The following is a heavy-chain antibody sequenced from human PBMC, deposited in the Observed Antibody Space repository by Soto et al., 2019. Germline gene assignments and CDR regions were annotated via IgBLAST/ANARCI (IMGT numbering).Heavy chain of an antibody. CDR1: GFTFSSYA. CDR3: ARDGARDRGDKGFDY. Sequence: GGSLSLSCAASGFTFSSYAMSWVRPAPGKGLEWVSAISGSGGSTYYADSVKGRFTISRDNSKNTLYLQMNSLGPGDTAVYYCARDGARDRGDKGFDYWGQGTVVTVSS. D-gene: IGHD6-6*01. CDR2: ISGSGGST. V-gene: IGHV3-23*01. J-gene: IGHJ4*02.